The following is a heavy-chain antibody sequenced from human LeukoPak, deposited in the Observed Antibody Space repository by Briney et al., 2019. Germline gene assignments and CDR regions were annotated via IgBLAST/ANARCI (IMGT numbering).Heavy chain of an antibody. CDR2: IDPSDSYT. Sequence: GESLKISCKGPGYSFTSYWISWVRQMPGKGLEWMGRIDPSDSYTNYSPSFQGHVTISADKSISTAYLQWSSLKASDTAMYYCARHASSSNDYWGQGTLVTVSS. D-gene: IGHD6-13*01. V-gene: IGHV5-10-1*01. CDR3: ARHASSSNDY. J-gene: IGHJ4*02. CDR1: GYSFTSYW.